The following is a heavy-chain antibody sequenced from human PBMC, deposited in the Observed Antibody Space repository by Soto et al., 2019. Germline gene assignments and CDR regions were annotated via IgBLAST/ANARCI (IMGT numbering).Heavy chain of an antibody. CDR3: ARGNGPNWFDP. V-gene: IGHV4-34*01. CDR1: GGSFSGYY. CDR2: INHSGST. Sequence: QVQLQQWGAGLLKPSETLSLTCAVYGGSFSGYYWSWIRQPPGKGLEWIGEINHSGSTNYKPSHKSRVTISVDTSKNQFSLKLSSVTAADTAVYYCARGNGPNWFDPWCQGTLVTVSS. J-gene: IGHJ5*02. D-gene: IGHD1-1*01.